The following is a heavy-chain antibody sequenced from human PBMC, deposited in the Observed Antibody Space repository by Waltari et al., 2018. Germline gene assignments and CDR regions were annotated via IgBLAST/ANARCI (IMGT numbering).Heavy chain of an antibody. CDR1: GSSISSGYY. CDR2: IHHSGST. D-gene: IGHD4-17*01. V-gene: IGHV4-38-2*02. Sequence: QVQLQESGPGLVKPSETLSLTCPVSGSSISSGYYWAWIRHPPGKGLEWIAGIHHSGSTYYNLSLKSRVTVSVDTSKKEFSLKLSSVTAADTAVYYCARDYGDYISSDAFDIWGQGTMVTVSS. J-gene: IGHJ3*02. CDR3: ARDYGDYISSDAFDI.